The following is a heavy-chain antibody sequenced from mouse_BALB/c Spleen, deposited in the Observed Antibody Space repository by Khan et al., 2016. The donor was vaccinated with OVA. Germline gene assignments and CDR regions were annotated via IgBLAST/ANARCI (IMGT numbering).Heavy chain of an antibody. D-gene: IGHD1-1*02. CDR1: GYTFTNYG. CDR2: INTYTGEP. Sequence: QIQLLQSGPELKKPGETVKISCKASGYTFTNYGMNWVKQSPGKALKWMSWINTYTGEPTYADDFKGRFAFSLETSATTAYLQINNLKNEDTATYYCARPPYYSDTLDYWGQGTSVTVSS. J-gene: IGHJ4*01. CDR3: ARPPYYSDTLDY. V-gene: IGHV9-3-1*01.